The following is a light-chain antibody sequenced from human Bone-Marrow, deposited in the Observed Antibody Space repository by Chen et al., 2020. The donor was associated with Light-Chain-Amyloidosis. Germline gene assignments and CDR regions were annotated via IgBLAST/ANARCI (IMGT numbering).Light chain of an antibody. Sequence: QSALTQPPSASGSPGQSVTLPCAGTSSDVGGYNYVSWYQQHPGKAPKLMIYEVTKRPSGVPDRFSGSKSGNTASLTVSGLQAEDEADYYCSSYGGSNNLLFGGGTKVTVL. J-gene: IGLJ2*01. CDR1: SSDVGGYNY. V-gene: IGLV2-8*01. CDR3: SSYGGSNNLL. CDR2: EVT.